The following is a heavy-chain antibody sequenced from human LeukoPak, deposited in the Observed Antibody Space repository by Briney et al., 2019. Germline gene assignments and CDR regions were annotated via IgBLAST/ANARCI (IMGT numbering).Heavy chain of an antibody. CDR3: ARRGDYGRPEDV. CDR2: ISSSGSTI. D-gene: IGHD4-17*01. V-gene: IGHV3-48*03. J-gene: IGHJ6*04. CDR1: GFTFSSYE. Sequence: GGSLRLSCAASGFTFSSYEMNWVRQAPGKGLEWVSYISSSGSTIYYADSVKGRFTISRDNAKNSLYLQMNSLRAEDTAVYYCARRGDYGRPEDVWGKGTTVTVSS.